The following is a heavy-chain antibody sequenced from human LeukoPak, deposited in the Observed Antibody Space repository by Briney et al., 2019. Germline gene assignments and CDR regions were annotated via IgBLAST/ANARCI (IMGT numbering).Heavy chain of an antibody. CDR3: ASSRTYYYDSSGYLFDY. CDR2: INPNSGGT. CDR1: GYTFTGYY. V-gene: IGHV1-2*06. J-gene: IGHJ4*02. D-gene: IGHD3-22*01. Sequence: ASVKVSCKASGYTFTGYYMHWVRQAPGQGLEWMGRINPNSGGTNYAQKFQGRVTMTRDTSNSTAYMELSRLRSDDTAVYYCASSRTYYYDSSGYLFDYWGQGTLVTVSS.